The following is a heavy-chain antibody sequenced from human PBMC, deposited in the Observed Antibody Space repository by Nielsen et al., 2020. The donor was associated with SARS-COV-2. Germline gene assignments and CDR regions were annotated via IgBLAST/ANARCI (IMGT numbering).Heavy chain of an antibody. CDR3: ARGGAARAFDY. V-gene: IGHV3-74*01. J-gene: IGHJ4*02. CDR2: IKSDGSST. Sequence: GGSLRLSCAASGFTVSSYWMHWVRQAPGKGLVWVSHIKSDGSSTSYADSVKGRFTISRDNAKNTLYLQMNSLRAEDTAVYYCARGGAARAFDYWGQGTLVTVSS. CDR1: GFTVSSYW. D-gene: IGHD6-6*01.